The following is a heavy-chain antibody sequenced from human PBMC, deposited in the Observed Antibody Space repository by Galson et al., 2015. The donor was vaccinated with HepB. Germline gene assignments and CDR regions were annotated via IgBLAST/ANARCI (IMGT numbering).Heavy chain of an antibody. CDR1: GEKGTGDE. CDR2: INPNSGGT. CDR3: ARDKSGYYPHCYYSYMDV. D-gene: IGHD3-3*01. J-gene: IGHJ6*03. Sequence: SGKEAGEKGTGDEMHWVRQAPGQGLEWMGWINPNSGGTNYAQKFQGRATMTRDTSISTAYMELSRLRSDDTAVYYCARDKSGYYPHCYYSYMDVWGKGTTVTFSS. V-gene: IGHV1-2*02.